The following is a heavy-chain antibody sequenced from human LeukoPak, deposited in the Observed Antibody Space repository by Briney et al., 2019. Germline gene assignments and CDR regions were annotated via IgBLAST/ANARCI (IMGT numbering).Heavy chain of an antibody. D-gene: IGHD2-2*01. CDR3: ARDSGFNCSSTSCYYAYYYYYYMDV. J-gene: IGHJ6*03. CDR2: IYYSGST. V-gene: IGHV4-39*07. CDR1: GGSISSSSYY. Sequence: PSETLSLTCTVSGGSISSSSYYWGWIRQPPGKGLEWIGSIYYSGSTNYNPSLKSRVTISVDTSKNQFSLKLSSVTAADTAVYYCARDSGFNCSSTSCYYAYYYYYYMDVWGKGTTVTVSS.